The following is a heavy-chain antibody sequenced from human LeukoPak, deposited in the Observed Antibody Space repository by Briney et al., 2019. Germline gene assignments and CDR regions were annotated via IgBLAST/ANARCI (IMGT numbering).Heavy chain of an antibody. D-gene: IGHD6-19*01. J-gene: IGHJ5*02. CDR3: AGGGGWICYH. CDR1: GFTLSNYY. Sequence: GGSLRLSCTASGFTLSNYYMTWVRQAPGKGLEWVANIKQDGSERFYLDSVKGRFTISRDNAKNSLYLQMNGLRAEDTAVYYCAGGGGWICYHWGQGTLVTVSS. CDR2: IKQDGSER. V-gene: IGHV3-7*01.